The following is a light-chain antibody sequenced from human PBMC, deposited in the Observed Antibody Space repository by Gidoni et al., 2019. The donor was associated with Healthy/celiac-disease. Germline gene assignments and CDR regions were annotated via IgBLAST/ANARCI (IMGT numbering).Light chain of an antibody. J-gene: IGKJ4*01. CDR2: DAS. CDR1: QSVSSY. CDR3: QQRSNWPALT. V-gene: IGKV3-11*01. Sequence: ILLTQSPATLSLSPGERATLSCRASQSVSSYLAWYQQKPGQAPRPLIYDASNRATGIPARVSGSGSGKDFTLTISRLEPEDFAVYYCQQRSNWPALTFGGGTKVEIK.